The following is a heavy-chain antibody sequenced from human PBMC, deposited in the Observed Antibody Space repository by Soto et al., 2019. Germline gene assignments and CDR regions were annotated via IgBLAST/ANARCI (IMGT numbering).Heavy chain of an antibody. CDR1: GFTFSSYE. V-gene: IGHV3-48*03. CDR2: ISSSGSTI. J-gene: IGHJ3*02. CDR3: APDVGYSSSWYAFDI. Sequence: GGSLRLSCAASGFTFSSYEMNWVRQAPGKGLEWVSYISSSGSTIYYADSVKGRFTISRDNAKNSLYLQMNSLRAEDAAVDYCAPDVGYSSSWYAFDIWGQGTLVTVSS. D-gene: IGHD6-13*01.